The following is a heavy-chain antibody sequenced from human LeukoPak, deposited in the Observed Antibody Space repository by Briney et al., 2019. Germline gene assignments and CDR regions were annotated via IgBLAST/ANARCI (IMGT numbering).Heavy chain of an antibody. J-gene: IGHJ6*03. CDR3: ARDEYVYGSGYYYMDV. D-gene: IGHD3-10*01. Sequence: SETLSLTCTVSGYSISSGYYWSWIRQPAGQGLEWIGRIHTSGSTNYNSSLKSRVTMSVDTSKNQFSLKLSSVTAADTAVYYCARDEYVYGSGYYYMDVWGKGTTVTISS. V-gene: IGHV4-4*07. CDR1: GYSISSGYY. CDR2: IHTSGST.